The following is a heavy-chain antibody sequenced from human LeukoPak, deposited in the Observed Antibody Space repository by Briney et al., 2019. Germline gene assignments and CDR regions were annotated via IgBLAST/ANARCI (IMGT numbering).Heavy chain of an antibody. CDR3: ARGPYRIVVVPAAITSFDY. CDR1: GYTFTGYY. CDR2: TNPNSGGT. Sequence: GASVKVSCKASGYTFTGYYMHWVRQAPGQGLEWMGWTNPNSGGTNYAQKFQGRVTMTRDTSISTAYMELSRLRSDDTAVYYCARGPYRIVVVPAAITSFDYWGQGTLVTVSS. D-gene: IGHD2-2*01. V-gene: IGHV1-2*02. J-gene: IGHJ4*02.